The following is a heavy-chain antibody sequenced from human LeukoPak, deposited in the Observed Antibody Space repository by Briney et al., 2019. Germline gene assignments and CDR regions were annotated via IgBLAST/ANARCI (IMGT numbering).Heavy chain of an antibody. CDR3: ARDYSRGFLDY. Sequence: SETLSLTCTVSGGALSSSKWWRWGRHPPGKGVEWIGEIYHSGSTNYNPSLKSRVTISVDKSKNQFSLKLSSVTAADTAVYYCARDYSRGFLDYWGQGTLVTVSS. V-gene: IGHV4-4*02. CDR1: GGALSSSKW. J-gene: IGHJ4*02. CDR2: IYHSGST. D-gene: IGHD5-12*01.